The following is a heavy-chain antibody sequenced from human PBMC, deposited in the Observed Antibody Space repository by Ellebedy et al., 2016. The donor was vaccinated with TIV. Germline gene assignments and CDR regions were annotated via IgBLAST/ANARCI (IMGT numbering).Heavy chain of an antibody. D-gene: IGHD5-24*01. CDR1: GLTFSNYA. CDR2: ISGSSLST. CDR3: AKGSDNPAYNYGRFDY. J-gene: IGHJ4*02. V-gene: IGHV3-23*01. Sequence: GESLKISCVASGLTFSNYAMNWVRQAPGKGLEWVSTISGSSLSTYYADSVKGRFTISRDSSKNTLYLQMNSLRAEDTAIYYCAKGSDNPAYNYGRFDYWGQGNLVTVSS.